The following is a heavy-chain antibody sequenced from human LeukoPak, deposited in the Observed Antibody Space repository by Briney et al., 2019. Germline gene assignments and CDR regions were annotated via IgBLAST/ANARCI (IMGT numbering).Heavy chain of an antibody. CDR1: GFTFSSYW. Sequence: GGSLRLCCAASGFTFSSYWMSWVRQAPGKGLEWVANVKQDGSEKYYVDSVKGRFTISRDNAKNSLYLQMNSLRAEDTAVSYCAGGYCSSTSCFDYWGQGTLVTVSS. J-gene: IGHJ4*02. V-gene: IGHV3-7*01. D-gene: IGHD2-2*01. CDR3: AGGYCSSTSCFDY. CDR2: VKQDGSEK.